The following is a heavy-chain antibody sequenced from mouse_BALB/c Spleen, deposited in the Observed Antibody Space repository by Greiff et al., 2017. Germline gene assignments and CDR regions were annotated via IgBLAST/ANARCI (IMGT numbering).Heavy chain of an antibody. CDR2: IWAGGST. V-gene: IGHV2-9*02. Sequence: QVQLKESGPGLVAPSQSLSITCTVSGFSLTSYGVHWVRQPPGKGLEWLGVIWAGGSTNYNSALMSSLSISKDNSKSQVFLKMNSLQTDDTAMYYCARDRKISDQLTGTFAYWGQGTLVTVSA. D-gene: IGHD4-1*01. J-gene: IGHJ3*01. CDR3: ARDRKISDQLTGTFAY. CDR1: GFSLTSYG.